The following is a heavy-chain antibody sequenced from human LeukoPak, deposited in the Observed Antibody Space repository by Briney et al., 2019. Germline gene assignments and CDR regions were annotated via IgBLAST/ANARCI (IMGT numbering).Heavy chain of an antibody. CDR2: IYYSGST. J-gene: IGHJ4*02. V-gene: IGHV4-59*01. Sequence: SEIPSLTCTVSGGSINNYYWSWIRQPPGKGLELIGYIYYSGSTNYNPSLKSRVTMSVDTSKNQFSLKVNSVTAADTAVYYCARRTGYYDGFDYWGQGTLVTVSS. D-gene: IGHD3/OR15-3a*01. CDR1: GGSINNYY. CDR3: ARRTGYYDGFDY.